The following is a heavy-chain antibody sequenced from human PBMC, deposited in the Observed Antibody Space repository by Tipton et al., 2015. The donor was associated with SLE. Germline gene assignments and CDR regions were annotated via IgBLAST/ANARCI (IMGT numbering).Heavy chain of an antibody. J-gene: IGHJ4*02. V-gene: IGHV4-34*01. D-gene: IGHD2-2*01. CDR1: GGSFSGYY. Sequence: LTCAVYGGSFSGYYWSWIRQPPGKGLEWIGEVNDGGNINYNPSLMTRVTISGDTSKNQISLRLNSVTAADTAVYYCARRGSSYGEGFDYWGQGTLVTVSS. CDR3: ARRGSSYGEGFDY. CDR2: VNDGGNI.